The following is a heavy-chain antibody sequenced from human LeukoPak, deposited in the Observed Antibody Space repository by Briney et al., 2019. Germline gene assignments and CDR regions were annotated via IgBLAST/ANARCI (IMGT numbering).Heavy chain of an antibody. V-gene: IGHV3-15*01. CDR3: TTDYSNYLEANDY. D-gene: IGHD4-11*01. CDR1: GFTFSSYA. Sequence: GGSLRLSCAASGFTFSSYAMSWVRQAPGKGLEWVGRIKSKTDGGTTDYAAPVKGRFTISRDDSKNTLYLQMNSLKTEDTAVYYCTTDYSNYLEANDYWGQGTLVTVSS. CDR2: IKSKTDGGTT. J-gene: IGHJ4*02.